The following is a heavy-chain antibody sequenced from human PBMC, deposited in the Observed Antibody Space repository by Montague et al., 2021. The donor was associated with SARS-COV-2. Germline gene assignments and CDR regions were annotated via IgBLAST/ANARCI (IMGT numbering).Heavy chain of an antibody. CDR1: SGSLSGYY. D-gene: IGHD2-8*02. CDR2: INYSGDT. V-gene: IGHV4-34*01. Sequence: SETLSLTCAVYSGSLSGYYWSWIRQAPGKGLEWIGEINYSGDTYYNPSLTSRVTISMETSESQFSLKMTSVTAADTAVYYCARLESSWWSFDYWGQGTLVTVSS. J-gene: IGHJ4*02. CDR3: ARLESSWWSFDY.